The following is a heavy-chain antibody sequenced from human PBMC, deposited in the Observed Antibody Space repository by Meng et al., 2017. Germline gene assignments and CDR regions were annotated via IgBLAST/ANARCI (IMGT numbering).Heavy chain of an antibody. CDR2: ISAYNGNT. J-gene: IGHJ4*02. CDR3: ARDGTGYSSGWSLPWEYYFDY. V-gene: IGHV1-18*01. D-gene: IGHD6-19*01. CDR1: GYTFTSYG. Sequence: ASVKVSCKASGYTFTSYGISWVRQAPGQGLEWMGWISAYNGNTNYAQKLQGRVTMTTDTSTSTAYMELRGLRSDDTAVYYCARDGTGYSSGWSLPWEYYFDYWGQGTLVTVSS.